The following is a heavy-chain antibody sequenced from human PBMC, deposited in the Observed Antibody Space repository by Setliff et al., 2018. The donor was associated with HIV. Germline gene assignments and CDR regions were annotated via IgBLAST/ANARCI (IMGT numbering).Heavy chain of an antibody. CDR3: ARGRGYDHGYFDS. V-gene: IGHV3-48*01. CDR2: VSGRGDSI. D-gene: IGHD5-18*01. CDR1: GFTFSSYS. J-gene: IGHJ4*02. Sequence: GGSLRLSCAGSGFTFSSYSLNWVRQAPGKGLEWVSYVSGRGDSIYYAASVKGRFTISRDKAKNTLYLQMNSLSADDTAIYYCARGRGYDHGYFDSWGQGTLVTVSS.